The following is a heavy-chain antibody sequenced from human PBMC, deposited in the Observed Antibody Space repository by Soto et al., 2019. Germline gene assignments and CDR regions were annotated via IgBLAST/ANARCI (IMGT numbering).Heavy chain of an antibody. CDR3: TTGSPLDP. J-gene: IGHJ5*02. Sequence: EVQLVESGGGLVKPGDSLRLSCVASGFTFPNTWMNWVRQAPGKGLEWVGRIKSKTDGGTTDFAAPVNGRFTISRDDSKNTLYLEMNSLKTEDTAVYYCTTGSPLDPWGQGTLVTVSS. V-gene: IGHV3-15*07. CDR2: IKSKTDGGTT. CDR1: GFTFPNTW.